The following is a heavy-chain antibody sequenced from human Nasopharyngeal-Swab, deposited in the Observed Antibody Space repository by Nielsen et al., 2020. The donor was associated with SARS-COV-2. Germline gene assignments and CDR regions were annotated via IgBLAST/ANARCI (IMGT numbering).Heavy chain of an antibody. CDR2: ISHNSGT. CDR1: GVSITSQY. V-gene: IGHV4-59*11. J-gene: IGHJ5*02. CDR3: AKEGATGWFDP. Sequence: SETLSLTCTVSGVSITSQYWSWIRQPPGKGLEWIGYISHNSGTSYNLSLKSRVTMFMDTSKNQFSLRLTSVTAADTAVYYCAKEGATGWFDPCGQGTLVTVSS.